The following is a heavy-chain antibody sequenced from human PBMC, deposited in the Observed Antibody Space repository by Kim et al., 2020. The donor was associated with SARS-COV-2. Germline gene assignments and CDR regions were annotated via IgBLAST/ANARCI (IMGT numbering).Heavy chain of an antibody. D-gene: IGHD6-6*01. CDR1: GFTFSSYW. Sequence: GGSLRLSCAASGFTFSSYWMHWVRQAPGKGLVWVSRINSDGSSTSYADSVKGRFTISRDNAKNTLYLQMNSLRAEDTAVYYCARESSSSAGAMGSSYWYFDLWGRGTLVTVSS. J-gene: IGHJ2*01. CDR3: ARESSSSAGAMGSSYWYFDL. V-gene: IGHV3-74*01. CDR2: INSDGSST.